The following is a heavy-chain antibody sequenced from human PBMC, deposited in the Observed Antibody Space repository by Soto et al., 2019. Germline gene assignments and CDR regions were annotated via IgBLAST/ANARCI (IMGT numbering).Heavy chain of an antibody. V-gene: IGHV4-30-4*01. Sequence: SLTCTVSGGSISSGDYYWCWIRQPPGKGLEWIGYIYYSGSTYYNPSLKSRVTISVDTSKKQFSLNLGSVTAADTAIFYCARGLYLSEAPWGSHGMDVLGQGTTVNV. CDR3: ARGLYLSEAPWGSHGMDV. CDR2: IYYSGST. D-gene: IGHD3-16*01. CDR1: GGSISSGDYY. J-gene: IGHJ6*01.